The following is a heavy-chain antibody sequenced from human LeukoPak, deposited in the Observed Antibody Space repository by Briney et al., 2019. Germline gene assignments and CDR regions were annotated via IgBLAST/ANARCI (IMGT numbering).Heavy chain of an antibody. CDR2: IYYTGST. Sequence: PSETLSLTCAVYGGSFSGYYWSWVRQPPGAGLEWLAYIYYTGSTNYNPSIKTRLTISVDTSKNQFSLRLNSVTAADTAVYYCARFSQYYDSPTHYLDYWGQGILVTVSS. J-gene: IGHJ4*02. CDR3: ARFSQYYDSPTHYLDY. V-gene: IGHV4-59*01. D-gene: IGHD2/OR15-2a*01. CDR1: GGSFSGYY.